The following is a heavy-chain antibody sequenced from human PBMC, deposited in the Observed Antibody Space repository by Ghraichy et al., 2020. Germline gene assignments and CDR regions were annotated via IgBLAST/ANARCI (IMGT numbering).Heavy chain of an antibody. D-gene: IGHD1-26*01. V-gene: IGHV3-74*01. CDR1: GFTFSTYW. Sequence: GGSLRLSCAASGFTFSTYWMHWVRQPPGKGLVWVSRITSDGSDTSYADSVKGRFTISRDNAKNTLYLQMKSLRAEDTAVYYCATVGTKWELLRWCHGTLVAISS. CDR2: ITSDGSDT. CDR3: ATVGTKWELLR. J-gene: IGHJ4*01.